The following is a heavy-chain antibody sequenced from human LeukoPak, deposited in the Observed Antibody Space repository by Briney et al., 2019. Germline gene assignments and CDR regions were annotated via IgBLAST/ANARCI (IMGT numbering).Heavy chain of an antibody. V-gene: IGHV4-59*12. CDR1: GGSISSYY. CDR2: SHYTGST. J-gene: IGHJ4*02. Sequence: SETLSLTCTVSGGSISSYYWSWLRQPPGKGLEYIGYSHYTGSTKYNPSLKSRVTISLDTSGNQFSLKLSSVTAADTAVYYCARVLDPIAAAGTFDYWGQGTLVTVSS. D-gene: IGHD6-13*01. CDR3: ARVLDPIAAAGTFDY.